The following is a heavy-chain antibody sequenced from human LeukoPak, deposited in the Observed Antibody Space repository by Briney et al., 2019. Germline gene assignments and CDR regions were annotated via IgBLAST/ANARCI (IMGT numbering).Heavy chain of an antibody. D-gene: IGHD1-26*01. CDR1: GFTFSSYW. CDR3: ARKGDGRVDY. V-gene: IGHV3-7*01. Sequence: GGSLRLSCEASGFTFSSYWMRWVRQAPGKGLEWVANIKQSGTETFLMDAVKGRFTVSRDNGKNTLYLQMNSLTIEDSAMYYCARKGDGRVDYWGQGTPVTVSS. CDR2: IKQSGTET. J-gene: IGHJ4*02.